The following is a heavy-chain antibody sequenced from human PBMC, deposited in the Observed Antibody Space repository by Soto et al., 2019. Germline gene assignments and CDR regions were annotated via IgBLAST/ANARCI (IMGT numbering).Heavy chain of an antibody. CDR2: ISSYNGNT. D-gene: IGHD2-15*01. CDR3: ARDVLCGGAPACPDMDV. Sequence: QVVLEQSGGEVKKPGASVKVSCKASGYTFSGYSITWVRQAPGQGLEWMGRISSYNGNTNYARTLRGRLTLTTDTSTSTAYMELRSLTSDDTAVYYCARDVLCGGAPACPDMDVWGQGTTVTVSS. J-gene: IGHJ6*02. V-gene: IGHV1-18*04. CDR1: GYTFSGYS.